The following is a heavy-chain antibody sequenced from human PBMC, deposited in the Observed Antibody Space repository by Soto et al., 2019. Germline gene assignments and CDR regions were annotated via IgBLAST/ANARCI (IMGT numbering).Heavy chain of an antibody. J-gene: IGHJ4*01. V-gene: IGHV1-69*02. CDR1: GGPFSSYT. Sequence: QVQLVQSGAEVKKPGSSVKVSCRATGGPFSSYTFTWVRQASGQGLEWMGRIIPVLGLANYAQKFQDRVTITADNSTGTVYMQLRGLISEATAVYYCARSGWGGPSGKWGQRSLVTVSS. CDR3: ARSGWGGPSGK. D-gene: IGHD6-25*01. CDR2: IIPVLGLA.